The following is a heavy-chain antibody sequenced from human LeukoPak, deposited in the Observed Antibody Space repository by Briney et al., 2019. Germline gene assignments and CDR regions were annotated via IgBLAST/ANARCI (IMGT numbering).Heavy chain of an antibody. CDR2: ISGGGVTT. CDR1: GFTSIAYA. D-gene: IGHD6-13*01. V-gene: IGHV3-23*01. CDR3: AKTRPLDSSSWSHGDY. J-gene: IGHJ4*02. Sequence: GGSLRLSCVGSGFTSIAYALTWARQAPGKGLEWVSGISGGGVTTYYADSVKGRFTISRDNSKNTLYLQMNSLRADDTAIYYCAKTRPLDSSSWSHGDYWGQGTLVTVSS.